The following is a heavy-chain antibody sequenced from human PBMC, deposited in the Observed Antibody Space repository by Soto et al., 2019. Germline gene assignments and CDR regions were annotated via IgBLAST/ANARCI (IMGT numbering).Heavy chain of an antibody. CDR2: ISVSGNII. Sequence: GGSLRLSCAASGFTFSTYEFNWVRQAPGRGLEWISYISVSGNIIKYAESVKGRFTISRDNAESSLHLHMNNLRVDDTALYFCVRDTMRASAAASLDYWGQGTQVTVSS. CDR3: VRDTMRASAAASLDY. J-gene: IGHJ4*02. V-gene: IGHV3-48*03. D-gene: IGHD2-2*01. CDR1: GFTFSTYE.